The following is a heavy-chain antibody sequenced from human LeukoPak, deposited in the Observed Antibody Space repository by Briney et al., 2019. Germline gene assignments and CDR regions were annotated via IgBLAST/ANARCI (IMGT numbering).Heavy chain of an antibody. CDR2: IYYSGST. D-gene: IGHD2-15*01. CDR1: GGSLSSSSYY. V-gene: IGHV4-39*01. CDR3: AREVVVAATGKYYFDY. Sequence: PSETLSLTCTASGGSLSSSSYYWGWIRQPPGKGLEWIGSIYYSGSTYYNPSLKSRVTISVDTSKNQFSLKLSSVTAADTAVYYCAREVVVAATGKYYFDYWGQGTLVTVSS. J-gene: IGHJ4*02.